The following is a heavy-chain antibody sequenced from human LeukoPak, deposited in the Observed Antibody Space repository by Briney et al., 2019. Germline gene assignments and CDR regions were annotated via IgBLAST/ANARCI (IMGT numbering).Heavy chain of an antibody. CDR3: ARDISRDNWFDP. CDR1: GYTFTGYY. J-gene: IGHJ5*01. V-gene: IGHV1-2*02. D-gene: IGHD2-21*01. Sequence: ASVKVSCKASGYTFTGYYMHWVRRAPGQGLEWMGWINPDSGGTNYAQKFQGRVTMTRGTSISTAYMELSRLRSDDTAVYYCARDISRDNWFDPWGQGTLVTVSS. CDR2: INPDSGGT.